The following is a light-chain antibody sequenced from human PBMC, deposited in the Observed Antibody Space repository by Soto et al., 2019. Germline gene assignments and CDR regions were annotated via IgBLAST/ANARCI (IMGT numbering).Light chain of an antibody. CDR1: SSDIGGYNY. CDR2: EVS. J-gene: IGLJ2*01. CDR3: SSYAASNTNVV. V-gene: IGLV2-8*01. Sequence: QSALTQPPSASGSPGQSVTISCTGTSSDIGGYNYVSWYQQHPGKAPKLMIYEVSRRPSGVPDRFSGSTSGNTASLTVSGLQAEDEDDYYCSSYAASNTNVVFGGGTKLTVL.